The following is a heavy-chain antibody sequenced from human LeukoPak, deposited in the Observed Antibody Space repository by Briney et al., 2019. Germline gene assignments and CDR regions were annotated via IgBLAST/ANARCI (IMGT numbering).Heavy chain of an antibody. V-gene: IGHV3-21*01. D-gene: IGHD3-22*01. Sequence: NPGESLRLSCAASGFTFSSYGLNWVRQAPGKGLEWVSTISSGGHIYYKDSVKGRFTISRDNAKNSLYLQMNSLRAEDTAVYYCARDQDGGKYYYESSGYSHWGQGILVTVSS. CDR2: ISSGGHI. J-gene: IGHJ4*02. CDR1: GFTFSSYG. CDR3: ARDQDGGKYYYESSGYSH.